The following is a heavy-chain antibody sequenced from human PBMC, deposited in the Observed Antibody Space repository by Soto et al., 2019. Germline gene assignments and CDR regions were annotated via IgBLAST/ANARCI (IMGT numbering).Heavy chain of an antibody. CDR1: GYSFTSYW. J-gene: IGHJ3*02. V-gene: IGHV5-51*01. CDR2: IDPGDSDT. D-gene: IGHD2-21*02. CDR3: ARGDYCGGDCPPDAFDI. Sequence: GESLKISCKGSGYSFTSYWISWVRQMPGKGLEWMGRIDPGDSDTRYSPSFQGQVTISADKSISTAYLQWSSLKASDTAMYYCARGDYCGGDCPPDAFDIWGQGTMVTVSS.